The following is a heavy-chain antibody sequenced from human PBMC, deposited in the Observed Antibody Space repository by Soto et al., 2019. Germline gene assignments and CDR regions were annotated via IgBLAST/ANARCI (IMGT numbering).Heavy chain of an antibody. D-gene: IGHD1-26*01. J-gene: IGHJ6*02. V-gene: IGHV1-18*01. CDR2: IIAYNGNR. CDR3: ARGGQECSNSGCGYIYDGMDV. Sequence: ASVKVSCKASGGTFSSYAISWVRQAPGQGLEWMGGIIAYNGNRHFAEGLRGRITMTTNTTTSTADMELRSLSSDDTAVYYCARGGQECSNSGCGYIYDGMDVWGQGTTVTVSS. CDR1: GGTFSSYA.